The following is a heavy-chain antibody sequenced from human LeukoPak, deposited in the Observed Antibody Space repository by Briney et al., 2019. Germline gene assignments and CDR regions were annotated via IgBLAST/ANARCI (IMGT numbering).Heavy chain of an antibody. D-gene: IGHD5-24*01. Sequence: GESLKISCKNSGDSFSTYWFGWVRQMPGKGLEWMGIIYPGESETRYSPSFQGQVTISADKSINTAYLQWSSLKASDTAMYYCARRIGLGRDGYNNGWYWGQGTLVTVSS. J-gene: IGHJ4*02. CDR3: ARRIGLGRDGYNNGWY. V-gene: IGHV5-51*01. CDR1: GDSFSTYW. CDR2: IYPGESET.